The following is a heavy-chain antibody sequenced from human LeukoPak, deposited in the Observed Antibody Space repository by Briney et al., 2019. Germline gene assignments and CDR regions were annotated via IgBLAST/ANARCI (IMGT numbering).Heavy chain of an antibody. CDR3: ATGAVGAGDFEY. D-gene: IGHD6-13*01. Sequence: GGSLRLSCAASGLTFSRYGMHWVRQAPGKGLEWVAVIWSDGYNIYYTDSVEGRFTISRDNARNTLYLQMNSLKVEDTAVYYCATGAVGAGDFEYWGQGTLVTVSS. CDR1: GLTFSRYG. V-gene: IGHV3-33*01. CDR2: IWSDGYNI. J-gene: IGHJ4*02.